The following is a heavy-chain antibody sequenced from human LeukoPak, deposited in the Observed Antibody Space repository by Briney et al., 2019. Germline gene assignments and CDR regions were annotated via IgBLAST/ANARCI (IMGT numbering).Heavy chain of an antibody. V-gene: IGHV1-69*13. J-gene: IGHJ3*02. CDR1: GYTFTSCA. CDR2: IIPVFGTP. CDR3: AREVTDIIDDDAFDI. Sequence: ASVKVSCKASGYTFTSCAINWVRQAPGQGLEWMGGIIPVFGTPNYAQKFQDRVTITADESMSIAYMELHSLKYDDTAVYYCAREVTDIIDDDAFDIWGQGTLVTVSS. D-gene: IGHD2-21*02.